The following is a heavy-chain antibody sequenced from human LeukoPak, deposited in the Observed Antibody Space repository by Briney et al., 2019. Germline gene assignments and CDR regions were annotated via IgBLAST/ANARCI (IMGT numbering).Heavy chain of an antibody. D-gene: IGHD1-26*01. V-gene: IGHV1-18*01. CDR2: ISTYNGNT. Sequence: ASVKVSCKASVYTFISYGLNWVRQAPGQGLEWLGWISTYNGNTIYAQKLQGRVTMTTDTSTSTAYMELRSLRSDDTAVYYCARVSTSVHLDYWGQGTPVTVSS. CDR3: ARVSTSVHLDY. J-gene: IGHJ4*02. CDR1: VYTFISYG.